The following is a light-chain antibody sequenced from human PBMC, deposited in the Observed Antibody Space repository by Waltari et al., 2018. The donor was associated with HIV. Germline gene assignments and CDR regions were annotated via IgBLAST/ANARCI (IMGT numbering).Light chain of an antibody. J-gene: IGLJ2*01. V-gene: IGLV2-14*01. CDR1: TSDFGLYHF. CDR2: EVF. CDR3: TSCTSNYTVI. Sequence: QSALTQPASVSGSPGQSITISCTGSTSDFGLYHFISWYQQPPGGVPRVIISEVFSRPSGVSSRFSGSKSGNTASLTISWLQTEDEADYYCTSCTSNYTVIFGGGTKVTVL.